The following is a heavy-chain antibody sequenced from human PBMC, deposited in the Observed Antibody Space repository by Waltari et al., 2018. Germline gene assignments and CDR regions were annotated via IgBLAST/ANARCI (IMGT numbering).Heavy chain of an antibody. CDR2: INAGNGNT. D-gene: IGHD3-16*02. V-gene: IGHV1-3*01. J-gene: IGHJ5*02. Sequence: QVQLVQSGAEVKKPGASVKVSCKASGYTFTSYALHWVRQAPGQRLEWMGWINAGNGNTKYSQKFQGRVTITRDTSASTAYMELSSLRSEDTAVYYCARAPGKGLSPPNWFDPWGQGTLVTVSS. CDR3: ARAPGKGLSPPNWFDP. CDR1: GYTFTSYA.